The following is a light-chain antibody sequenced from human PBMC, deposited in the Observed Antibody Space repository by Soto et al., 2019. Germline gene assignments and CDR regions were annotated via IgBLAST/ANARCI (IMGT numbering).Light chain of an antibody. CDR1: QSISIW. Sequence: DIHMTQSPSTLSASVGDRVTITCRASQSISIWLAWYQQKPGKAPNLLIYKTSSLESGVPSRFSGSGSGTEFTLTISSLQPGDFATYYSQLYNVYSWTFGQGTNVEIK. J-gene: IGKJ1*01. CDR3: QLYNVYSWT. CDR2: KTS. V-gene: IGKV1-5*03.